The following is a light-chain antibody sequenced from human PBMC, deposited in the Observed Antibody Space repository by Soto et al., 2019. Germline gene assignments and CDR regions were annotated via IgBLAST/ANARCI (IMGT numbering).Light chain of an antibody. Sequence: EIVMTQSPATLSVYPGERATLSCRASQSVSINLAWYQQKPGQTPRLLIYDASTRATGIPARFSGSGSGTEFTLTISSLQSEDFAVYYCQQYNNWPETFGQGTKVDIK. CDR1: QSVSIN. J-gene: IGKJ1*01. V-gene: IGKV3-15*01. CDR2: DAS. CDR3: QQYNNWPET.